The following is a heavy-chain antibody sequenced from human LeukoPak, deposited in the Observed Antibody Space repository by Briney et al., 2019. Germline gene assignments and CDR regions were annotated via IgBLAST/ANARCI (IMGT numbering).Heavy chain of an antibody. Sequence: ASVKVSCKASGYTFTGYYMHWVRQAPGQGLEWMGWINPNSGGTNYAQKFQGRVTMTRDTSISTAYMELSRLRSDDTAVYYCATHYGDRTTVTTVAYNWFDPRSQGTLVTVSS. CDR1: GYTFTGYY. CDR3: ATHYGDRTTVTTVAYNWFDP. J-gene: IGHJ5*02. V-gene: IGHV1-2*02. CDR2: INPNSGGT. D-gene: IGHD4-11*01.